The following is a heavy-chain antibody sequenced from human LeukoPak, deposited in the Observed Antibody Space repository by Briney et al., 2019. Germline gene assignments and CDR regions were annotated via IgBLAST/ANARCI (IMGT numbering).Heavy chain of an antibody. V-gene: IGHV3-11*05. CDR2: ISSSSYT. J-gene: IGHJ5*02. CDR3: ARETYYYDSSGYELFDP. D-gene: IGHD3-22*01. CDR1: GFTFSDYY. Sequence: GGSLRLSCAASGFTFSDYYMSWIRQAPGKGLEWVSYISSSSYTNYADSVKGRFTISRDNAKNSLYLQMNSLRAEDTAVYYCARETYYYDSSGYELFDPWGQGTLVTVSS.